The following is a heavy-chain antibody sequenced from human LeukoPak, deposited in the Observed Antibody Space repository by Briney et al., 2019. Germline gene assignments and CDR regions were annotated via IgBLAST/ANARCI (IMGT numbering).Heavy chain of an antibody. J-gene: IGHJ4*02. CDR3: ARQSKRKYYYGSGSPYYFDY. D-gene: IGHD3-10*01. CDR1: GGSISSYY. Sequence: SETLSLTCTVSGGSISSYYWSWIRQPPGKGLEWIGYIYYSGSTNYNPSLKSRVTISVDTSKNQFSLKLSSVTAADMAVYYCARQSKRKYYYGSGSPYYFDYWGQGTLVTVSS. CDR2: IYYSGST. V-gene: IGHV4-59*08.